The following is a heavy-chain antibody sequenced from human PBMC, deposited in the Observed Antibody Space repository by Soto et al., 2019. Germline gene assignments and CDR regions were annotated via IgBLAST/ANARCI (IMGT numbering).Heavy chain of an antibody. D-gene: IGHD1-26*01. CDR2: ISGSGDST. Sequence: WGALILSCSASGFTFSNYAQIWVRQAPGKGLEWVSTISGSGDSTYYTDSVKGRFTTSRDDSKNTMYLQMNSLRVEDTAVYYCAKDEVGGYWGQGTLVTVSS. J-gene: IGHJ4*02. V-gene: IGHV3-23*01. CDR1: GFTFSNYA. CDR3: AKDEVGGY.